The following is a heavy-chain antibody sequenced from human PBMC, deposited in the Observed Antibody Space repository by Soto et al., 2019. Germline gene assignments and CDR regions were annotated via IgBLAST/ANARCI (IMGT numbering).Heavy chain of an antibody. CDR3: ARAIAVTTPWFDP. Sequence: KLSETLSLTCAVSGGSISSGDYYWSWIRQQPGKDLEWIGFTDYSGSTYYNLSLRSRVTISVDTSKNQFSLSLNSVTAADSAVYYCARAIAVTTPWFDPWSQGTLVTVSS. V-gene: IGHV4-31*02. D-gene: IGHD4-17*01. J-gene: IGHJ5*02. CDR1: GGSISSGDYY. CDR2: TDYSGST.